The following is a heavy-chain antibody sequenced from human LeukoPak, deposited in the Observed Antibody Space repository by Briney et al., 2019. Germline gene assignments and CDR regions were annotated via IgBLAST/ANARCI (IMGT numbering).Heavy chain of an antibody. J-gene: IGHJ4*02. D-gene: IGHD3-10*01. V-gene: IGHV3-21*01. CDR2: ISSSISYI. Sequence: PGGSLRLSCAASGFTFSRYRMKWVPQAPGQGLEWISSISSSISYIYYADSVKGRFTISRDNAKNSLYLQMNSLRAEDTAVYYCAVSYGSGSYSPSDYWGQGTLVTVSS. CDR3: AVSYGSGSYSPSDY. CDR1: GFTFSRYR.